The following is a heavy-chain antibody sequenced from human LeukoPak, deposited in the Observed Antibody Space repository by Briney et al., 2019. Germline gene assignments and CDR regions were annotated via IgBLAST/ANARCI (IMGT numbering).Heavy chain of an antibody. CDR1: GFTFSSYA. D-gene: IGHD3-22*01. V-gene: IGHV3-23*01. Sequence: PGGSLRLSCAASGFTFSSYAMSWVRQAPGKGLEWVSAISGSGGSTYYADSVKGRFTISRDNSKNTMYLQMNSLRAEDKAVYYCAKTYYYDSSGYIFDYWGQGTLVTVSS. CDR2: ISGSGGST. CDR3: AKTYYYDSSGYIFDY. J-gene: IGHJ4*02.